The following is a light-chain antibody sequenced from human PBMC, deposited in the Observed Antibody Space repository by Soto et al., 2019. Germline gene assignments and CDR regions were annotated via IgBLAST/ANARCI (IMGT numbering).Light chain of an antibody. J-gene: IGLJ2*01. Sequence: QSVLTQPPSASGTPGQTVTISCSGSSSNIGSNAVSWYQQVPGTAPKLLIYRNYERASGIPERFSGSNSGNTATLTISRVEAGDEADYYCQVWDSSSDHPVFGGGTKLTVL. CDR3: QVWDSSSDHPV. V-gene: IGLV1-44*01. CDR1: SSNIGSNA. CDR2: RNY.